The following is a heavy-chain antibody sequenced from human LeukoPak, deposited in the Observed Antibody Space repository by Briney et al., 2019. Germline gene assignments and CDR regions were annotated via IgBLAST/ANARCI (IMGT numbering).Heavy chain of an antibody. D-gene: IGHD5-12*01. V-gene: IGHV6-1*01. J-gene: IGHJ4*02. Sequence: SQTLSLTCAISGDSVSSNGASWNWIRQSPSRGLEWLGRTYYRSKWYSDYAESVRSRITINPDASKNQVSLQLNFVTPEDTAVYYCARWLINWGQGTQVTVSS. CDR3: ARWLIN. CDR2: TYYRSKWYS. CDR1: GDSVSSNGAS.